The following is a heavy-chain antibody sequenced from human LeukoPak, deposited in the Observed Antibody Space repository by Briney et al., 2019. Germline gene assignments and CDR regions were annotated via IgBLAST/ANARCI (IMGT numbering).Heavy chain of an antibody. CDR3: TTTLGGSYSKGAFDI. CDR1: GFTFSNAW. CDR2: IKSKTDGGTT. J-gene: IGHJ3*02. V-gene: IGHV3-15*01. Sequence: GGSLRLSCAASGFTFSNAWMSWVRQAPGKGLEWVGRIKSKTDGGTTDYAAPVKGRFTISRDDSKNTLYLQMNSLKTEDTAVYYCTTTLGGSYSKGAFDIWGQGTMVTVSS. D-gene: IGHD1-26*01.